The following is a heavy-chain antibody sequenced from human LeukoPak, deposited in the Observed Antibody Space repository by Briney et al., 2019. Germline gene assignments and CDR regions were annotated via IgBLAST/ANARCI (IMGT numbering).Heavy chain of an antibody. J-gene: IGHJ4*02. Sequence: GGSLRLSCAASGFTFSSYAMSWVRQAPGKGLERVSAISGSGGSTYYADSVKGRFTISRDNSKNTLYLQMNSLRAEDTAVYYCATSPNEYSPLNYWGQGTLVTVSS. D-gene: IGHD1-1*01. CDR1: GFTFSSYA. CDR2: ISGSGGST. V-gene: IGHV3-23*01. CDR3: ATSPNEYSPLNY.